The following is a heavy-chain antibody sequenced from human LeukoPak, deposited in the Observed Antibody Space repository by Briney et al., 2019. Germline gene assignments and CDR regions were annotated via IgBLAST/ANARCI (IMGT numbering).Heavy chain of an antibody. CDR1: GFNFSRFW. V-gene: IGHV3-7*01. J-gene: IGHJ6*03. CDR3: AREPSYHFWSGYSNYYYYYMDV. Sequence: PGGSLRLSCAASGFNFSRFWMSWVREAPGKGLEWVANIKEGGSERYYVDSVKGRLTISRDNAKNSLYLQMNTVRAEDTAVYYCAREPSYHFWSGYSNYYYYYMDVWGKGTTVTVSS. CDR2: IKEGGSER. D-gene: IGHD3-3*01.